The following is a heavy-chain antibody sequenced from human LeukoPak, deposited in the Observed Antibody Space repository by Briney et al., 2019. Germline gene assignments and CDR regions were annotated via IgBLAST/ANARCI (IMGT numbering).Heavy chain of an antibody. J-gene: IGHJ4*02. D-gene: IGHD4-23*01. V-gene: IGHV3-30*02. CDR2: IRYDGSNK. Sequence: GGSLRLTCAASGFTFSSYGMQWVRQAPGKGLEWVAFIRYDGSNKYYADSVKGRFTISRDNANNSVFLQMNNLRAEDSAIYYCARGARWSYYFDYWGQGSMVTVSS. CDR1: GFTFSSYG. CDR3: ARGARWSYYFDY.